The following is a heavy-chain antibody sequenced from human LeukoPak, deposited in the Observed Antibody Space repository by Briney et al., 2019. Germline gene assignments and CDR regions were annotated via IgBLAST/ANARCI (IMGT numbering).Heavy chain of an antibody. CDR2: ISSNGGST. Sequence: PGGSLRLSCSASGFTFSSYAMHWVRQAPGKGLEYVSAISSNGGSTYYADSVKGRFTISRDNSKNTLYLQMSSLRAEDTAVYYCVKAAIFGVVGYWGQGTLVTVSS. CDR3: VKAAIFGVVGY. J-gene: IGHJ4*02. CDR1: GFTFSSYA. V-gene: IGHV3-64D*06. D-gene: IGHD3-3*01.